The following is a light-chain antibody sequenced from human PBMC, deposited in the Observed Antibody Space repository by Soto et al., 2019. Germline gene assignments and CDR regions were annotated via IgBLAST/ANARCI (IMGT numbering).Light chain of an antibody. CDR3: QLLSTWPFT. CDR1: QRISSY. CDR2: DAS. J-gene: IGKJ3*01. V-gene: IGKV3-11*01. Sequence: EIVLTQSPATLSLSPGERATLSCRASQRISSYLAWYQQKPDQAPRLLIYDASNRATGIPARFSGSGSGTDLPLSICSLESEDFAVDYCQLLSTWPFTFGPGTIVDIK.